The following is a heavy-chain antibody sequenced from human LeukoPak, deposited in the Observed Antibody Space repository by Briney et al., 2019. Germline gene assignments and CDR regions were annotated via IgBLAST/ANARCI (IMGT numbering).Heavy chain of an antibody. CDR1: GFPCSAYD. CDR2: FGSAGDT. V-gene: IGHV3-13*01. J-gene: IGHJ2*01. CDR3: VRGALPGDNWYFDL. Sequence: GGSLRLSCATSGFPCSAYDMHWVRQAPGKGLEWVSAFGSAGDTYCPGAVKGRFTISRDYATDSLYLQMNSLRAGDTAVYFCVRGALPGDNWYFDLWGRGTLVTVSS.